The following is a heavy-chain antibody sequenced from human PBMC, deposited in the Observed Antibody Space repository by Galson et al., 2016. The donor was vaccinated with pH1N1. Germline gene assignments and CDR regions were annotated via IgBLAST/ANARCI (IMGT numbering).Heavy chain of an antibody. CDR3: ARGYSYHNNDGFDL. V-gene: IGHV1-69*13. Sequence: SVKVSCKASGGIFNSFGISWVRQAPGQGLEWMGGIVAIFGTTNYAQKFQSRVTITADESSGTVYMEVNRLTSQDTAVYYCARGYSYHNNDGFDLWGQGTMVTVSA. J-gene: IGHJ3*01. D-gene: IGHD5-18*01. CDR1: GGIFNSFG. CDR2: IVAIFGTT.